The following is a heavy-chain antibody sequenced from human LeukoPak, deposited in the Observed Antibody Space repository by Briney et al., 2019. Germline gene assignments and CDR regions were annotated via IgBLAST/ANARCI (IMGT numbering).Heavy chain of an antibody. CDR2: ISYDGRNK. CDR3: AKYGANDYDPFDY. J-gene: IGHJ4*02. Sequence: PGGSLRLSCAASGFTFSSYGMHWVRQAPGKGLEWVAVISYDGRNKYYADSVKGRFTISRDNSKNTLYLQMNSLRAEDTAVYYCAKYGANDYDPFDYWGQGTLVTVSS. D-gene: IGHD4-17*01. CDR1: GFTFSSYG. V-gene: IGHV3-30*18.